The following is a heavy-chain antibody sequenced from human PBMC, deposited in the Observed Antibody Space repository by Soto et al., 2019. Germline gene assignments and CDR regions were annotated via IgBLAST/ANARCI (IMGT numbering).Heavy chain of an antibody. CDR3: VRVDPRGVAVVRDY. V-gene: IGHV1-18*01. CDR2: ISGFNGQT. Sequence: QVQLVQSGPEVKKPGASVKVSCKASGNTFASHGFSWVRQAPGQGLEWMGWISGFNGQTNYALKFQGRVTLTTDTSMSKAYMELRSLRSDDTAVYFCVRVDPRGVAVVRDYWGQGTLVTVSS. D-gene: IGHD3-10*01. CDR1: GNTFASHG. J-gene: IGHJ4*02.